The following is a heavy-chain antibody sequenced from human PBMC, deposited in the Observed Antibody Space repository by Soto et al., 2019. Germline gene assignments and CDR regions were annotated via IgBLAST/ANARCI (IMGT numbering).Heavy chain of an antibody. D-gene: IGHD3-10*01. CDR2: ISGSGGST. V-gene: IGHV3-23*01. CDR1: GFTFSSYA. J-gene: IGHJ3*02. Sequence: VQLLESGGGLVQPGGSLRLSCAASGFTFSSYAMSWVRQAPGKGLEWVSAISGSGGSTYYADSVKGRFTISRDNSKNTLYLQMNSLRAEDTAVYYCAKDGLTMVRGVIITDAFDIWGQGTMVTVSS. CDR3: AKDGLTMVRGVIITDAFDI.